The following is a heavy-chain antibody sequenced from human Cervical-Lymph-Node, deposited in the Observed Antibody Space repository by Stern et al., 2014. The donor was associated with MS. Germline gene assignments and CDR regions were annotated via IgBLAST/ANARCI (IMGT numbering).Heavy chain of an antibody. Sequence: QVTLRESGPTLVKATQTLTLTCTFSGFSLGTRGVGVGWIRQTPGKAPEWLGIIYWDDDKRYSPSYKNRLTITKDTTKNQVVLAMTTVDAEDAATYFCAPRTSLPVIWASNWFDPWGQGTLVTVSS. CDR1: GFSLGTRGVG. V-gene: IGHV2-5*02. D-gene: IGHD2/OR15-2a*01. CDR3: APRTSLPVIWASNWFDP. CDR2: IYWDDDK. J-gene: IGHJ5*02.